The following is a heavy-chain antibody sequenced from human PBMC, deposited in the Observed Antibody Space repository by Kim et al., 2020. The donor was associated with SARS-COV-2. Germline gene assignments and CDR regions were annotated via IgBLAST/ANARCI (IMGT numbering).Heavy chain of an antibody. CDR2: VSGNGGST. Sequence: GGSLRLSCSASGFTFSNYAMNWVRQAPGKGLEYVSAVSGNGGSTYYADSVKGRFTISRDNSKNTLYLQVSSLRGEDMAVYYCVKGRDNHYYYGVDVWGQGTTVTVSS. D-gene: IGHD1-20*01. V-gene: IGHV3-64D*06. J-gene: IGHJ6*02. CDR1: GFTFSNYA. CDR3: VKGRDNHYYYGVDV.